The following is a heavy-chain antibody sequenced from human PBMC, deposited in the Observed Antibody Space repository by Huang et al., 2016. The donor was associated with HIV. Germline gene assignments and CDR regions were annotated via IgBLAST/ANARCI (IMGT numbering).Heavy chain of an antibody. CDR1: GFTFSSYW. V-gene: IGHV3-74*01. Sequence: EVQLVESGGGLVQPGGSLRLSCAASGFTFSSYWMRWVRQAPGKGLVWVSRSNGDGSSTNYADAVKGRFTIARDNAKNTLYVQVNSLRAEDTAVYCCARGTRLTGLWYFDLWGRGTLVIVSS. CDR3: ARGTRLTGLWYFDL. CDR2: SNGDGSST. D-gene: IGHD7-27*01. J-gene: IGHJ2*01.